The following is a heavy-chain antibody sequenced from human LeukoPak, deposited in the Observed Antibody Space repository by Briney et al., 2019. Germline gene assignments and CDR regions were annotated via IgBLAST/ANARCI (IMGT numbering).Heavy chain of an antibody. Sequence: GGSLRLSCAASGFTFSSYGMPWVRQAPGKGLEWVAVIWYDGSNKYYADSVKGRFTISRDNSKNTLYLQMNSLRAEDTAVYYCARDPGRTRIDAFDIWGQGTMVTVSS. V-gene: IGHV3-33*01. CDR1: GFTFSSYG. CDR3: ARDPGRTRIDAFDI. J-gene: IGHJ3*02. CDR2: IWYDGSNK. D-gene: IGHD1-26*01.